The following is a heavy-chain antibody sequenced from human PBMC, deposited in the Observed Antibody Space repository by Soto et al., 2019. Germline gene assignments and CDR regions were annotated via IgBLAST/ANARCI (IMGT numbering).Heavy chain of an antibody. J-gene: IGHJ4*02. CDR3: AKDLLVGGTTY. Sequence: QVQLVESGGGVVQPGRSLRLSCAASGFTFSSYGMHGVRQAPGKGLEWVAVISYDGSNKYYADSVKGRFTISRDNSKNTLYLQMNCLSAEATAVYCCAKDLLVGGTTYCGQGPLVIVSS. V-gene: IGHV3-30*18. CDR2: ISYDGSNK. D-gene: IGHD1-26*01. CDR1: GFTFSSYG.